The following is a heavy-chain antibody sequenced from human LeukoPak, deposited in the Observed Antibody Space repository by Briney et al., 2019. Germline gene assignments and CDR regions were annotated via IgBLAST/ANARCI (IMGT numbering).Heavy chain of an antibody. V-gene: IGHV3-30*18. Sequence: GRPLRLSCAASGFILSGYGMHWVRQAPGKGLDGVAFMSYDGGNKYYADSVKGRFTISRDNSKNTLYLQMNTLRAEDTAVYYCAKVGRNYGDYNGWFDPWGQGTLVTVSS. CDR3: AKVGRNYGDYNGWFDP. CDR1: GFILSGYG. CDR2: MSYDGGNK. J-gene: IGHJ5*02. D-gene: IGHD4-17*01.